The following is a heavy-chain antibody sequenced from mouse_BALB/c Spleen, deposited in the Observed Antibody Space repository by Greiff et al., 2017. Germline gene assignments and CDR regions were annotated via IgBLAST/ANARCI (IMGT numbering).Heavy chain of an antibody. CDR1: GYAFTNYL. CDR3: ARGGTARASDY. J-gene: IGHJ2*01. Sequence: QVQLQQSGAELVRPGTSVKVSCKASGYAFTNYLIEWVKQRPGQGLEWIGVINPGSGGTNYNEKFKGKATLTADKSSSTAYMQLSSLTSDDSAVYFCARGGTARASDYWGQGTTLTVSS. V-gene: IGHV1-54*01. D-gene: IGHD3-2*01. CDR2: INPGSGGT.